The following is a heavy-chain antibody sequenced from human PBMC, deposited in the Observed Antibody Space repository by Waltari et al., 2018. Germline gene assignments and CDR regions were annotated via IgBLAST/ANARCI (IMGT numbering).Heavy chain of an antibody. CDR2: IYHSGNT. CDR3: VTTTGTVTSDFYYYYMDV. J-gene: IGHJ6*03. D-gene: IGHD4-17*01. CDR1: GYSISSGYY. Sequence: HVQLQESGPGLVKPSETLSLTCTVSGYSISSGYYWGWIRQPPGKGLEWIGIIYHSGNTYYNPALKSRVTLSVDTSKNQFSLKLNSVTAADTAVYYCVTTTGTVTSDFYYYYMDVWGKGTTVTVSS. V-gene: IGHV4-38-2*02.